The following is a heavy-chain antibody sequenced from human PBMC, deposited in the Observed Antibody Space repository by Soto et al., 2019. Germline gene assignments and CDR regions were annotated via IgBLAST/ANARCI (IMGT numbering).Heavy chain of an antibody. D-gene: IGHD3-10*01. V-gene: IGHV3-23*01. J-gene: IGHJ4*02. CDR2: ISGSGGST. Sequence: EVQLLESGGGLVQPGGSLRLSCAASGFTFSSYAMSWVRQAPGKGLEWVSAISGSGGSTYYADSVKGRFTISRDNSKNTLYLQMNSLRAEDTAVYYCAKDPYGSGSYYQNRPFDYWGQGTLVTVSS. CDR3: AKDPYGSGSYYQNRPFDY. CDR1: GFTFSSYA.